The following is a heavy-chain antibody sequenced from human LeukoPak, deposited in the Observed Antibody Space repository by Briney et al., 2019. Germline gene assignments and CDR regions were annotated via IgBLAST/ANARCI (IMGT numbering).Heavy chain of an antibody. V-gene: IGHV1-8*01. CDR1: GYTFTCYD. CDR2: MNPNSGNT. J-gene: IGHJ4*02. CDR3: AREHRPRGPASSFDY. Sequence: GASVKVSCKASGYTFTCYDINWVRQATGQGLEWMGWMNPNSGNTGYAQKFQGRVTMTRNTSISTAYMELSSLRSEDTAVYYCAREHRPRGPASSFDYWGQGTLVTVSS. D-gene: IGHD2-2*01.